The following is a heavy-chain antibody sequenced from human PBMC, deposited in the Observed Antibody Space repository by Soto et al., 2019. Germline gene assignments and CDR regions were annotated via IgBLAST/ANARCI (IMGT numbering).Heavy chain of an antibody. CDR1: GITFSSYW. J-gene: IGHJ4*02. D-gene: IGHD6-6*01. CDR3: ASGGSSLNFDS. V-gene: IGHV3-74*01. Sequence: PGGSLRLSCVASGITFSSYWMHWVRQAPGRGLVWVSRINSDGSSTSYADSVKGRFTISRDNAKNTLYLQMNSLRAEDTAVYYCASGGSSLNFDSWGQGTLVTVSS. CDR2: INSDGSST.